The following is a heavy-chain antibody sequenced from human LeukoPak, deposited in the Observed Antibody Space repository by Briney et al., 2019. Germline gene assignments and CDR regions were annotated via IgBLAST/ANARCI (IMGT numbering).Heavy chain of an antibody. CDR1: GFTFSDYY. D-gene: IGHD5-18*01. CDR3: ASPLGYSYGEEDAFDI. J-gene: IGHJ3*02. CDR2: ISSSGSTI. Sequence: GGSLRLSCAASGFTFSDYYMNWIRQAPGKGLEWVSYISSSGSTIYYADSVKGRFTISRDNAKNSLYLQMNSLRAEDTAVYYCASPLGYSYGEEDAFDIWGQGTMVTVSS. V-gene: IGHV3-11*04.